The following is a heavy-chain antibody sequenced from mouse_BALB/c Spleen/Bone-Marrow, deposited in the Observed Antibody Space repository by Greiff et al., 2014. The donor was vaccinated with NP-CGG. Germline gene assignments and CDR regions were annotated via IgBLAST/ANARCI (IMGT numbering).Heavy chain of an antibody. J-gene: IGHJ4*01. Sequence: VQLQQSGAELVKPGASVKLSCTASGFNIKDTYMHWVKQRPEQGLEWIGRIDPANGNTKYDPKFQGKATITTDTSSNTAYLQVSSRTSEDTAVYYCASATTATYYAMDYWGQGTSVTVSS. CDR2: IDPANGNT. CDR1: GFNIKDTY. V-gene: IGHV14-3*02. CDR3: ASATTATYYAMDY. D-gene: IGHD1-2*01.